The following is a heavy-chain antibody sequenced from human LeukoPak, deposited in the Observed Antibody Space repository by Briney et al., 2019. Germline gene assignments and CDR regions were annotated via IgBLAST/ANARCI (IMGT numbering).Heavy chain of an antibody. V-gene: IGHV4-59*01. CDR2: IYYSGST. CDR3: ARGAVAGTFDY. Sequence: PSETLSLTCTVSGGSIGSYYWSWIRQPPGKGLEWIGYIYYSGSTNYNPSLKSRVTISVDTSKNQFSLKLSSVTAADTAVYYCARGAVAGTFDYWGQGTLVTVSS. CDR1: GGSIGSYY. J-gene: IGHJ4*02. D-gene: IGHD6-19*01.